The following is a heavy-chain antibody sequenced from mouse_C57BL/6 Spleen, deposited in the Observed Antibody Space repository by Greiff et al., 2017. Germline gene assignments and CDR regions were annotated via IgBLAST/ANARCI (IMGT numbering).Heavy chain of an antibody. Sequence: EVQVVESGPGLVKPSQSLSLTCSVTGYSITSGYYWNWIRQFPGNKLEWMGYISYDGSNNYNPSLKNRISITRDTSKNQFFLKLNSVTTEDTATYYCAREAPPLDYWGQGTTLTVSS. J-gene: IGHJ2*01. CDR3: AREAPPLDY. D-gene: IGHD1-3*01. CDR1: GYSITSGYY. CDR2: ISYDGSN. V-gene: IGHV3-6*01.